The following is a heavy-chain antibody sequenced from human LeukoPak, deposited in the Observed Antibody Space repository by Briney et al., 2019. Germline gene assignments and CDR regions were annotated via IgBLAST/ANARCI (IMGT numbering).Heavy chain of an antibody. J-gene: IGHJ6*02. CDR2: INPNSGGT. Sequence: ASVKVSCKASGYTFTGYYMHWVRQAPGQGLEWMGCINPNSGGTNYAQKFQGRVTMTRDTSISTAYMELSRLRSDDTAVYYCARGSTAYSRGWFYYYYGMDVWGQGTTVTVTS. D-gene: IGHD6-19*01. CDR3: ARGSTAYSRGWFYYYYGMDV. CDR1: GYTFTGYY. V-gene: IGHV1-2*02.